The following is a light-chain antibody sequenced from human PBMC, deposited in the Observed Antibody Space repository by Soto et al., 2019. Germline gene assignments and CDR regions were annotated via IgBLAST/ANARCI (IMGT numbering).Light chain of an antibody. V-gene: IGLV2-23*02. CDR1: SSDIGSYNL. Sequence: QSVLTQPASVSGSPGQSITISCTGTSSDIGSYNLVSWYQQHPGKAPRLMISEVTKRPSGISNRFSGSKSGNTASLTISGLQAEDEVDYYRCPFLHLTTSYVFVPGPKVTDL. CDR3: CPFLHLTTSYV. CDR2: EVT. J-gene: IGLJ1*01.